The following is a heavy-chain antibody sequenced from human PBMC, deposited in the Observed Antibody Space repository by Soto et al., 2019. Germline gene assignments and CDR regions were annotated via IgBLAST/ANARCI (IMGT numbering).Heavy chain of an antibody. D-gene: IGHD2-2*01. Sequence: PSETLSLTCTVSGGSISSGYYYWSWIRQPPGKGLEWIGYIYYSGSTYYNPSLKSRVTISVDTSKNQFSLKLSSVTAADTAVYYCARGDMVVVPAGGYWFEPWGQGTLVTVTS. CDR3: ARGDMVVVPAGGYWFEP. J-gene: IGHJ5*02. V-gene: IGHV4-30-4*01. CDR2: IYYSGST. CDR1: GGSISSGYYY.